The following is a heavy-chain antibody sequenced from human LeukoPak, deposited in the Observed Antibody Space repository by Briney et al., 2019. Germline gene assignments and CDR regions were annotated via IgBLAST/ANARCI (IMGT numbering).Heavy chain of an antibody. CDR1: GFTFKSYH. Sequence: PGRSLRLSCVASGFTFKSYHMNWVRQAPGKGLEWLSGITSGASVIYYADSVKGRFTISRDDAKNSLFLQMSGLTVDDTAVYYCARKRIADLGDETSFGGSPFDSWGQGTLVIVSS. CDR3: ARKRIADLGDETSFGGSPFDS. CDR2: ITSGASVI. D-gene: IGHD3-16*01. J-gene: IGHJ4*02. V-gene: IGHV3-48*03.